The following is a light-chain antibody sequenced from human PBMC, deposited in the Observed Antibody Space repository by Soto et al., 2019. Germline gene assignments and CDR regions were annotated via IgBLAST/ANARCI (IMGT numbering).Light chain of an antibody. CDR2: GAS. J-gene: IGKJ1*01. CDR3: QQYGSSRT. V-gene: IGKV3-20*01. Sequence: VVMTQSPGTLSFSPGERATLSCRASESVRSSYLAWYQQKPGQAPRLLIYGASSRATGIPDRFSGSGSGTDFTLTISRLEPEDSAVYYCQQYGSSRTFGQGTKVDIK. CDR1: ESVRSSY.